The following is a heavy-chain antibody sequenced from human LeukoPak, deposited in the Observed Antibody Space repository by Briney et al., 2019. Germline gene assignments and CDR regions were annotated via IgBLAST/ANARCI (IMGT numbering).Heavy chain of an antibody. CDR2: IYPGDSDT. Sequence: GESLKISCKGSGYSFTSYWISWVRQMPGKGLEWMGIIYPGDSDTRYSPSFQGQVTISADKSISTAYLQWSSLKASDTAMYYCARREHGDSHENYFDYWGQGTLVTVSS. CDR1: GYSFTSYW. J-gene: IGHJ4*02. D-gene: IGHD2-21*01. V-gene: IGHV5-51*01. CDR3: ARREHGDSHENYFDY.